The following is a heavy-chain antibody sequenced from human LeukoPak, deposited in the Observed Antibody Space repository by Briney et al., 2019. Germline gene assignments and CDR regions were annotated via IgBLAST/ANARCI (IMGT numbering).Heavy chain of an antibody. CDR3: ARDSGTTGEVKFDP. J-gene: IGHJ5*02. V-gene: IGHV4-4*07. CDR1: GGSISRYY. CDR2: IYSDGTI. D-gene: IGHD4-17*01. Sequence: SETLSLTCTVSGGSISRYYWSWVRQPAGKGLEWIGRIYSDGTITYNPSLQSRLTMSIDTSKNQFSLKLSFVTAADTAVYYCARDSGTTGEVKFDPWGQGTLVTVSS.